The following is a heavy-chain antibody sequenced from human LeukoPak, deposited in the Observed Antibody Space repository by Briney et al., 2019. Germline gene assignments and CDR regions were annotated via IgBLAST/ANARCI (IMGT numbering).Heavy chain of an antibody. J-gene: IGHJ6*02. CDR2: INPNSGGT. D-gene: IGHD6-13*01. Sequence: HWASVKVSCKASGYTFTGYYMHWVRQAPGQGLEWMGWINPNSGGTNYAQKFQGRVTMTRDTSISTAYMELSRLRSDDTAVYYCARVPGASWYPFYYYYGMDVWGQGTTVTVSS. CDR1: GYTFTGYY. CDR3: ARVPGASWYPFYYYYGMDV. V-gene: IGHV1-2*02.